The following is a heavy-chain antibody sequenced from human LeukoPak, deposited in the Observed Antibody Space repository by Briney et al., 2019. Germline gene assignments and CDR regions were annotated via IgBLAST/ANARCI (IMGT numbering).Heavy chain of an antibody. V-gene: IGHV3-23*01. CDR3: AKDPGLYYDFWSGYYTIYYGMDV. CDR2: ISGSGGST. D-gene: IGHD3-3*01. Sequence: GSLRLSCAACGFTFSSYAMSWVRQAPGKGLEWVSAISGSGGSTYYADSVKGRFTISRDNSKNTLYLQMNSLRAEDTAVYYCAKDPGLYYDFWSGYYTIYYGMDVWGQGTTVTVSS. J-gene: IGHJ6*02. CDR1: GFTFSSYA.